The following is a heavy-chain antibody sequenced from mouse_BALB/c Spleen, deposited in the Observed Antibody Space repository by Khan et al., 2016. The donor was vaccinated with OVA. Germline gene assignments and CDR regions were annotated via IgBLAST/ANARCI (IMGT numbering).Heavy chain of an antibody. Sequence: QVQLQQSGPELVKPGASVKMSCKASGYTFTYYVITWVKQRTGQGLVWIGEIYPGSDNAYYNERFKGKATLTADKSSNTTHMQLSSLTSEDSAVYFCAREDGYYVYFDYWGQGTTLTVSS. D-gene: IGHD2-3*01. CDR2: IYPGSDNA. V-gene: IGHV1-81*01. J-gene: IGHJ2*01. CDR1: GYTFTYYV. CDR3: AREDGYYVYFDY.